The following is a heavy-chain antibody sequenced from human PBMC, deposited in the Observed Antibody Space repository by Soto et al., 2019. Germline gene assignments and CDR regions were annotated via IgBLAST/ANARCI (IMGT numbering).Heavy chain of an antibody. CDR3: ARTPGGGLDY. CDR1: GFTCDNYW. CDR2: IKHDGSDK. Sequence: EVQLVESGGGLVQPGMSLRLSCVASGFTCDNYWMSWVRQAPGKGLEWVASIKHDGSDKYYVDSVKGRFTVSRDNAKTSVSLQMNSLRVEDTAVYYCARTPGGGLDYWGQGTPVTVSS. V-gene: IGHV3-7*01. D-gene: IGHD3-16*01. J-gene: IGHJ4*02.